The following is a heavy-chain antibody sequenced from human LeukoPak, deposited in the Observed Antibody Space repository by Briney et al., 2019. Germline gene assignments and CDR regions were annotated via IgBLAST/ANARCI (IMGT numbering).Heavy chain of an antibody. Sequence: GGSLRLSCAASGFTVSSNYMSWVRQAPGKGLEWVSVIYTGGSTYYADSVKGRFTISRDNSRNTLYLQMNSLRVDDTAMYYCARDSYGGYWGQGTLVTVSS. J-gene: IGHJ4*02. CDR3: ARDSYGGY. CDR2: IYTGGST. D-gene: IGHD2-21*01. V-gene: IGHV3-53*01. CDR1: GFTVSSNY.